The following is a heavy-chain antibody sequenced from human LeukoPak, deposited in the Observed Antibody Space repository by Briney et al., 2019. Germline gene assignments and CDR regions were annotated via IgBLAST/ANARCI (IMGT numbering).Heavy chain of an antibody. CDR1: GYTFTSYY. J-gene: IGHJ6*02. D-gene: IGHD3-9*01. V-gene: IGHV1-46*01. CDR3: ASGSYYDVLTGPYYYYGMDV. Sequence: ASVKVSCKASGYTFTSYYMHWVRQAPGQGLEWMGIINPSGGSTSYAQKFQGRVTMTRDTFTSTVYMELSSLRSEDTAVYYCASGSYYDVLTGPYYYYGMDVWGQGTTVTVSS. CDR2: INPSGGST.